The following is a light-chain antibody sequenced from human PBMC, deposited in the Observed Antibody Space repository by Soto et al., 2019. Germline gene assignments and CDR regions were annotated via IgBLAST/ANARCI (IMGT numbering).Light chain of an antibody. Sequence: EIVLTQSPGTLSLSPGERATLSCRASQSFTNNFLAWYQQKPGQAPRLLIYGASTRAAGVPVRFSGSGTGTEFTLTITILEPEAFAVYFCQQHGRTTWMFTFGQGTKLGVK. CDR3: QQHGRTTWMFT. CDR2: GAS. V-gene: IGKV3-20*01. J-gene: IGKJ2*01. CDR1: QSFTNNF.